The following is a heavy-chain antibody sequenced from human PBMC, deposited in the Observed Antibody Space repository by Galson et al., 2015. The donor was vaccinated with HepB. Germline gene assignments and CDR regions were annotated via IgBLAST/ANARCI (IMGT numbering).Heavy chain of an antibody. Sequence: SVKVSCKASGYTFTSYDINWVRQATGQGLEWMGWMNPNSGNTGYAQKFQGRVTMTRNTSISTAYMELSSLRSEDTAVYYCARDPYDSSGYHLDWGQGTLVTVSS. J-gene: IGHJ4*02. D-gene: IGHD3-22*01. V-gene: IGHV1-8*01. CDR1: GYTFTSYD. CDR2: MNPNSGNT. CDR3: ARDPYDSSGYHLD.